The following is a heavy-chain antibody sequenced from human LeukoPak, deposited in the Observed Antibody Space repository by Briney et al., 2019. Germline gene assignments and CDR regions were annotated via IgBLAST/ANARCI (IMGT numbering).Heavy chain of an antibody. CDR1: GYIFSNYW. V-gene: IGHV5-51*01. J-gene: IGHJ4*02. CDR2: IYPGDSDM. CDR3: ARTPNLIGEFDY. Sequence: GESLKISCTGSGYIFSNYWIGWVRQMPGKGLEWMGIIYPGDSDMRYSPSFQGQVIMSADKSISTAYLQWSGLKASDTAMYYCARTPNLIGEFDYWGQGTLLTVSS. D-gene: IGHD3-10*01.